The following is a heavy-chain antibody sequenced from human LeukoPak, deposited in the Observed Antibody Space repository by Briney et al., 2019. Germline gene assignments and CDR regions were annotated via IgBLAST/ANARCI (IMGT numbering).Heavy chain of an antibody. Sequence: RTGGSLRLSCAASGFTFSSYAMSWVRQAPGKGLEWVSAISGSGGSTYYADSVKGRFTISRDNSKNTLYLQMNSLRAEDTAVYYCAKDTYYYGSGTDYWGQGTLVTVSP. CDR3: AKDTYYYGSGTDY. CDR1: GFTFSSYA. J-gene: IGHJ4*02. D-gene: IGHD3-10*01. CDR2: ISGSGGST. V-gene: IGHV3-23*01.